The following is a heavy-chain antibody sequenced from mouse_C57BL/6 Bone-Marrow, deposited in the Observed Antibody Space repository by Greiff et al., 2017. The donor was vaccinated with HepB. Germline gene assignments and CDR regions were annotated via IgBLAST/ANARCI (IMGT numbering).Heavy chain of an antibody. J-gene: IGHJ1*03. CDR3: ARYRAPLYGSSSYFDV. D-gene: IGHD1-1*01. V-gene: IGHV1-64*01. CDR1: GYTFTSYW. Sequence: VQLQQSGAELVKPGASVKLSCKASGYTFTSYWMHWVKQRPGQGLEWIGMIHPNSGSTNYNEKFKSKAKLTVDKSSSTAYMQLSSLTSEDSAVYYCARYRAPLYGSSSYFDVWGTGTTVTVSS. CDR2: IHPNSGST.